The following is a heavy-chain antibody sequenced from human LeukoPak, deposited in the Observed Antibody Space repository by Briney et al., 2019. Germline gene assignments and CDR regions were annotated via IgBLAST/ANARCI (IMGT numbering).Heavy chain of an antibody. CDR2: ISYDGSNK. V-gene: IGHV3-30*04. CDR1: GFTFSSYA. D-gene: IGHD6-13*01. J-gene: IGHJ4*02. CDR3: ARLSSSWSINDY. Sequence: GGSLRLSCAASGFTFSSYAMHWVRQAPGKGLEWVALISYDGSNKYYADSVKARFIISRDNSKNTVYLQMNSLRAEDTAVYYCARLSSSWSINDYWGQGTLVTVSS.